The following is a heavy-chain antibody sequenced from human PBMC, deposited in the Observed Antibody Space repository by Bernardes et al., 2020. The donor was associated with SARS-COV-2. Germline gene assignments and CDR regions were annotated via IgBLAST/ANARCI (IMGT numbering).Heavy chain of an antibody. CDR3: ARRYCTSTSCHYYFDH. D-gene: IGHD2-2*01. V-gene: IGHV3-23*01. Sequence: GESLILSCAASGSTFRTYAMSWVRQAPGKGLEWVSTFSGRSGNTYHADSVKGRFTISRDSSKNTLYLQMNSLRAEDTGVYYCARRYCTSTSCHYYFDHWGRGTLVTVSS. CDR2: FSGRSGNT. CDR1: GSTFRTYA. J-gene: IGHJ4*02.